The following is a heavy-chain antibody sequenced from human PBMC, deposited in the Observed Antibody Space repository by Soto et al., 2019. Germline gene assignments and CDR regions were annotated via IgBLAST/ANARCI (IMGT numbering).Heavy chain of an antibody. CDR1: GFSLSTSGVG. V-gene: IGHV2-5*02. Sequence: QITLKEPGPPLVKPTQTLTLTCTFSGFSLSTSGVGVGWIRQPPGKALEWLALIYWDDDKRYSPSLKSRLTITKDTSKNQVVLTMTNMDPVDTATYYCAHRREWLATFDYWGQGTLVTVSS. CDR3: AHRREWLATFDY. J-gene: IGHJ4*02. CDR2: IYWDDDK. D-gene: IGHD6-19*01.